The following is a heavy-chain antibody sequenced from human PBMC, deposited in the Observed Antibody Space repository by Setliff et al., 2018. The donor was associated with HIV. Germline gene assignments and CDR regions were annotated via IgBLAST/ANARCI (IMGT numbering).Heavy chain of an antibody. V-gene: IGHV4-59*11. Sequence: SETLSLTCTVSSGYMSGHFWTWVRQTPGEGLEWIGNIYLGETTNYNPSLKSRATISLDTSKRQFSLHLTSVTAADTAIYYCARDEGLAATGNYWGQGMLVTVSS. D-gene: IGHD6-13*01. CDR3: ARDEGLAATGNY. J-gene: IGHJ4*02. CDR2: IYLGETT. CDR1: SGYMSGHF.